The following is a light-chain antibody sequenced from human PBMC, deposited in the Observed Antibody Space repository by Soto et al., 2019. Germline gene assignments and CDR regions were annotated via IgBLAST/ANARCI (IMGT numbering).Light chain of an antibody. CDR1: QTISSY. J-gene: IGKJ5*01. V-gene: IGKV1-33*01. CDR2: DAS. CDR3: QQYVNLPLT. Sequence: DIQMTQSPSSLSASVGDRFTITCRASQTISSYLNWYQQKPGKAPKLLIYDASNLETGVPSRFSGSGSGSDFTFTINNLQPEDIATYYCQQYVNLPLTFGQGTRLEIK.